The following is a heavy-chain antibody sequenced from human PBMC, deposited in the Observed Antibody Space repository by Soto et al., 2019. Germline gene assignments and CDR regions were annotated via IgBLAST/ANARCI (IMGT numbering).Heavy chain of an antibody. Sequence: PSETLSLTCAVYAGSFSGYYWSWIRQPPGKGLEWIGEINHSGSTNYNPSLKSGVTISVDTSKNQFSLKLGSVTAADTAVYYCARDSEYDAFDIWGQGTMVTVSS. V-gene: IGHV4-34*01. CDR2: INHSGST. J-gene: IGHJ3*02. CDR3: ARDSEYDAFDI. CDR1: AGSFSGYY. D-gene: IGHD3-10*01.